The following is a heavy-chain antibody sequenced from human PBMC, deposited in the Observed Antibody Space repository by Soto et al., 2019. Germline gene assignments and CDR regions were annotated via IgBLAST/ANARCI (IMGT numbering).Heavy chain of an antibody. J-gene: IGHJ4*02. CDR2: ITDTGGDA. V-gene: IGHV3-23*01. D-gene: IGHD3-10*01. CDR3: VRGSKYSYPGSRIFDF. CDR1: GLTFGSRA. Sequence: EVQLLESGGDLIQPGGSLRLSCVASGLTFGSRAMSWVRQSPGEGLEWVSTITDTGGDAKYADSVRGRFAISRDNSKNTLYLQMSALRAEDSAIYFCVRGSKYSYPGSRIFDFWGRGTLVTVSS.